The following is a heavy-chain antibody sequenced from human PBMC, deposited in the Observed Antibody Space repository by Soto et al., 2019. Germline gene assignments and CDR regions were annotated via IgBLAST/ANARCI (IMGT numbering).Heavy chain of an antibody. CDR2: VYYSGST. J-gene: IGHJ4*02. CDR1: GGSISGYY. CDR3: AKYSRKDAEGYRLDF. V-gene: IGHV4-59*01. Sequence: XATLSLTCTLSGGSISGYYWSWIRQPPGKGLEWIGYVYYSGSTKYNPSLESRVTISVDMSNNQFSLMLTSVTAADTAVYYCAKYSRKDAEGYRLDFWGQGTLVTVPS. D-gene: IGHD5-12*01.